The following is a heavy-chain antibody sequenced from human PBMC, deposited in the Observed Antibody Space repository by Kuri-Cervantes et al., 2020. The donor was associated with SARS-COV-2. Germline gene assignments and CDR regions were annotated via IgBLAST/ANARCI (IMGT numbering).Heavy chain of an antibody. CDR2: FDPEDGET. CDR3: ARDRGYYYDSSGYFDY. V-gene: IGHV1-24*01. Sequence: ASVKVSCKVSGYTLTELSMHWVRQAPGKGLEWMGGFDPEDGETIYAQKFQGRVTMTEDTSTDTAYMELSSLRSDDTAVYYCARDRGYYYDSSGYFDYWGQGTLVTVSS. J-gene: IGHJ4*02. D-gene: IGHD3-22*01. CDR1: GYTLTELS.